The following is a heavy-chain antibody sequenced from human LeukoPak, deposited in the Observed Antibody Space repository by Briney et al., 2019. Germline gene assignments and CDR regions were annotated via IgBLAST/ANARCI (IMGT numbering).Heavy chain of an antibody. J-gene: IGHJ4*02. CDR2: INPNSGGA. D-gene: IGHD3-9*01. V-gene: IGHV1-2*02. Sequence: ASVNVPCKASGYTFTHYYIHWVRQAPGQGLECMGWINPNSGGATYAPKFHGRLTMTRDTYISKAYRELSSLGSDDTAVYYRARMLRYSARYFDYWGQGTLVTVSS. CDR3: ARMLRYSARYFDY. CDR1: GYTFTHYY.